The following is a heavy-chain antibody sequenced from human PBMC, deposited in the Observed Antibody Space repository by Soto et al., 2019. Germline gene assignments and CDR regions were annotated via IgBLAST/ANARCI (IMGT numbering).Heavy chain of an antibody. J-gene: IGHJ4*02. Sequence: GESLKISCAASGFTFSSYAMSWVRQAPGKGLEWVSAISGSGGSTYYADSVKGRFTISRDNSKNTLYLQMNSLRAEDTAVYYCAKDALKGYCSSTSCRIFDYWGQGTLVTVSS. CDR3: AKDALKGYCSSTSCRIFDY. D-gene: IGHD2-2*01. V-gene: IGHV3-23*01. CDR1: GFTFSSYA. CDR2: ISGSGGST.